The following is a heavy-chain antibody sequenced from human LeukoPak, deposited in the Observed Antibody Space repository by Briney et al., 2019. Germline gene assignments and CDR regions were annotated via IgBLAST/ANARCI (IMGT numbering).Heavy chain of an antibody. J-gene: IGHJ4*02. CDR1: GYTFTSYY. D-gene: IGHD3-22*01. CDR3: ARAYYHDSSDYHWAPDY. CDR2: INPSGGST. V-gene: IGHV1-46*01. Sequence: GASVKVSCKTSGYTFTSYYLHWVRQAPGQGLEWMGIINPSGGSTSYAQKFQGRVTMTRGTSTSTVYMEMSSMRPEDTAVYYCARAYYHDSSDYHWAPDYWGQGTLVTVSS.